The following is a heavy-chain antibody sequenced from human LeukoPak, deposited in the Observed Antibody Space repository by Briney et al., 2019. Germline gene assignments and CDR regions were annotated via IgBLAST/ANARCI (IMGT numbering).Heavy chain of an antibody. CDR2: IYPGDSDT. D-gene: IGHD2-2*01. Sequence: GESLKISCKSSGYSFTSYWIGWVRQMPGKGLEWMGIIYPGDSDTRYSPSFQGQVTISADKSISTAYLQWSSLKASDTAMYYCARRRYCSSTSCYLHFDYWGQGTLVTVSS. CDR1: GYSFTSYW. V-gene: IGHV5-51*01. J-gene: IGHJ4*02. CDR3: ARRRYCSSTSCYLHFDY.